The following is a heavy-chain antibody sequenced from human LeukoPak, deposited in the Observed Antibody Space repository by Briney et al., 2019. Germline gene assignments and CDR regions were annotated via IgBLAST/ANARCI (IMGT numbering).Heavy chain of an antibody. Sequence: PGGSLRLSCAASGFTFCGSVMHWVRQASGRGLEWVGRIRSKANSYATAYAASVKGRFTISRDDSKNTAYLQMNSLRTEDTAVYYCTRLWGDCGGDCYSHDFWGQGTLVTVSS. V-gene: IGHV3-73*01. CDR2: IRSKANSYAT. CDR1: GFTFCGSV. CDR3: TRLWGDCGGDCYSHDF. D-gene: IGHD2-21*02. J-gene: IGHJ4*02.